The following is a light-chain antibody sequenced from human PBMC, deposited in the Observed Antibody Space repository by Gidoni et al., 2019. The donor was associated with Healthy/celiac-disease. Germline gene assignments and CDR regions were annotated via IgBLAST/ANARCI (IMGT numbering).Light chain of an antibody. CDR1: PSVSSY. J-gene: IGKJ1*01. CDR3: QQRSNGPPKT. CDR2: DAS. Sequence: ELVLTQSPATLSLSPGERATLSCRASPSVSSYLAWYQQKPGQAPRLLIYDASNRATGIPARFSGSGSGTDVTLTISSLEPEDFAVYYCQQRSNGPPKTFGQXTKVEIK. V-gene: IGKV3-11*01.